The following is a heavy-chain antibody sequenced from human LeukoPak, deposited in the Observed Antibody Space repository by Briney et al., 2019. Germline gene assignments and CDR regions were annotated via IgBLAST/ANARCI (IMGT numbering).Heavy chain of an antibody. J-gene: IGHJ3*02. CDR2: IKSKTDGETM. CDR3: ITDPGEWQPI. D-gene: IGHD3-16*01. Sequence: GGSLRLSCVASGFTFSNYPMSWVRQAPGKGLEWVGRIKSKTDGETMDYAAPVKGRFIISREDSINTLYLQMNRLNVEDTAVYYCITDPGEWQPIWGQGTMVTVS. V-gene: IGHV3-15*01. CDR1: GFTFSNYP.